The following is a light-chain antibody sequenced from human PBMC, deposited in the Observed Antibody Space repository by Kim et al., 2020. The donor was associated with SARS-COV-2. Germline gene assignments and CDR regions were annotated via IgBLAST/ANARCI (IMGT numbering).Light chain of an antibody. V-gene: IGKV1-NL1*01. CDR3: QQCYSSPLT. CDR1: QSISSY. J-gene: IGKJ4*01. CDR2: GAS. Sequence: ASVGDRATLTCRASQSISSYLAWYQQKPGKAPRLLIYGASSLESGVPCRFSGSGSGTDFTLTISSLQSEDFAVYYCQQCYSSPLTFGGGTKVDIK.